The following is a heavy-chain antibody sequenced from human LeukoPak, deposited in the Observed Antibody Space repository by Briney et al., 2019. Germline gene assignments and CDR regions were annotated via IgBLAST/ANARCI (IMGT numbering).Heavy chain of an antibody. V-gene: IGHV3-9*01. D-gene: IGHD4-17*01. CDR2: ISWNSGSI. J-gene: IGHJ4*02. Sequence: GGSLRLSCAASGFTFDDYAMHWVRQAPGKALEWVSGISWNSGSIGYADSVKGRFTISRDNAKNSLYLQMNSLRAEDTAVYYCARESGSVTSEVDFDYWGQGTLVTVSS. CDR3: ARESGSVTSEVDFDY. CDR1: GFTFDDYA.